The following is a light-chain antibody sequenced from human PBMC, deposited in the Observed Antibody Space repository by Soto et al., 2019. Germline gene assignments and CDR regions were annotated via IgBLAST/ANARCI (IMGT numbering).Light chain of an antibody. J-gene: IGKJ5*01. CDR3: QQYNRWFSIT. CDR1: QDISNK. V-gene: IGKV3-15*01. Sequence: TQSPATLSVSPGERVTLSCRASQDISNKLAWYQQKPGQAPRLLTYGASLRATGIPGRFTGSGSGTEFALTISSLQSEDLATYYCQQYNRWFSITFGQGTRLEIK. CDR2: GAS.